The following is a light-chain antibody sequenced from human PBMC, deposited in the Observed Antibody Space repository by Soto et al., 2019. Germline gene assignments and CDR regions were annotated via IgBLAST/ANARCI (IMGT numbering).Light chain of an antibody. CDR2: DAS. CDR3: QHGT. CDR1: QSISSW. Sequence: DIQMTRSPSTLSASVGDRVTITCRASQSISSWLAWYQQKPGKAPKLLIYDASSLESGVASRFSGSGSGTEFTLTISSLQPDDFATYYCQHGTFGQGTKVEIK. V-gene: IGKV1-5*01. J-gene: IGKJ1*01.